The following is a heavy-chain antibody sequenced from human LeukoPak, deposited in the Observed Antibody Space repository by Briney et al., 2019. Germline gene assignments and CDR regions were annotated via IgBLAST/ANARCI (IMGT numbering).Heavy chain of an antibody. CDR2: IYYSGST. V-gene: IGHV4-59*12. CDR3: AREGGDYCGGDCYSRGTFDY. CDR1: GGSISSYY. J-gene: IGHJ4*02. D-gene: IGHD2-21*01. Sequence: SETLSLTCTVSGGSISSYYWSWIRQPPGKGLEWIGYIYYSGSTNYNPSLKSRVTISVDTSKNQFSLKLSSVTAADTAVYYCAREGGDYCGGDCYSRGTFDYWGQGTLVTVSS.